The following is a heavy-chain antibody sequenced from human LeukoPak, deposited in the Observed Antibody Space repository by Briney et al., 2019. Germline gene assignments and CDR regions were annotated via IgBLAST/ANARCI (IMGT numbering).Heavy chain of an antibody. CDR3: ARDGDSLYFIAVAALDY. D-gene: IGHD6-19*01. CDR2: ISYDGSNK. Sequence: GGSLRLSCAASGFTFSSYPMHWVRQAPGKGLEWVAVISYDGSNKYYADSVKGRFTISRDNSKNTLYLQMNSLRAEDTAVYYCARDGDSLYFIAVAALDYWGQGTLVTVSS. V-gene: IGHV3-30-3*01. J-gene: IGHJ4*02. CDR1: GFTFSSYP.